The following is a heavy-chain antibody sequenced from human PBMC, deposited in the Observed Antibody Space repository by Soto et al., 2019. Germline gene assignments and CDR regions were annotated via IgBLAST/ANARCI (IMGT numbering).Heavy chain of an antibody. CDR3: ARRMAAAGVPFDY. Sequence: SETLSLTCTVSGGSISSYYWSWIRQPPGKGLEWIGYIYYSGSTNYNPSLKSRVTISVDTSKNQFSLKLSSVTAADTAVYYCARRMAAAGVPFDYWGQGTLVTVSS. CDR2: IYYSGST. V-gene: IGHV4-59*08. D-gene: IGHD6-13*01. CDR1: GGSISSYY. J-gene: IGHJ4*02.